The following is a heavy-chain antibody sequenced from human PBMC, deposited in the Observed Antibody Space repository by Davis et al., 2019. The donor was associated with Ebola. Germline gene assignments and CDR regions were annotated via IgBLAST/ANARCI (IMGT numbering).Heavy chain of an antibody. CDR3: ARVGYYYDSSGYYGDAFDI. Sequence: SVKVSCKASGGTFSSYAISWVRQAPGQGLEWMGGIIPIFGTANYAQKFQGRVTMTRDTSTSTVYMELSSLRSEDTAVYYCARVGYYYDSSGYYGDAFDIWGQGTMVTVSS. D-gene: IGHD3-22*01. CDR1: GGTFSSYA. J-gene: IGHJ3*02. V-gene: IGHV1-69*05. CDR2: IIPIFGTA.